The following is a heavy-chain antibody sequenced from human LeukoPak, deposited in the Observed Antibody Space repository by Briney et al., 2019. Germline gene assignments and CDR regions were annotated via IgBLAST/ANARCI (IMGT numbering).Heavy chain of an antibody. CDR3: TTESRFYCSSTSCYRDNWYFDL. D-gene: IGHD2-2*02. CDR1: GFTFSNAW. CDR2: IKSKTDGGTT. V-gene: IGHV3-15*01. J-gene: IGHJ2*01. Sequence: PGGSLRLSCAASGFTFSNAWMSWVRQAPGKGLEWVGRIKSKTDGGTTDYAAPVKGRFTISRDDSKNTLYLQMNSLKTEDTAVYYCTTESRFYCSSTSCYRDNWYFDLWGRGTLVTVSS.